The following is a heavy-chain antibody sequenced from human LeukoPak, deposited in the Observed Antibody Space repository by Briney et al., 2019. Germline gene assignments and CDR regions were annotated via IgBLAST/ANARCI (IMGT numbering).Heavy chain of an antibody. J-gene: IGHJ4*02. CDR1: GYTFTSYY. CDR2: INPSGGST. Sequence: ASVKVSCKASGYTFTSYYMHWVRQAPGQGLEWMGIINPSGGSTSYAQKFQGRVTITTDESTSTAYMELSSLRSEDTAVYYCARSKNYYYGSGSESLDYWGQGTLVTVSS. D-gene: IGHD3-10*01. V-gene: IGHV1-46*01. CDR3: ARSKNYYYGSGSESLDY.